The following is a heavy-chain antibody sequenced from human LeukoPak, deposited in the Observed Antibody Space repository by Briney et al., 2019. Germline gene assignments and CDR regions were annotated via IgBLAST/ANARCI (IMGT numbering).Heavy chain of an antibody. D-gene: IGHD3-22*01. Sequence: GGSLRLSCAASGFTVSNNYMNWVRQAPGKGLEWVAVIWYDGSNKYYADSVKGRFTISRDNSKNTLYLQMNSLRAEDTAVYYCARSAGIVVVTPSDYWGQGTLVTVSS. CDR2: IWYDGSNK. V-gene: IGHV3-33*08. CDR3: ARSAGIVVVTPSDY. J-gene: IGHJ4*02. CDR1: GFTVSNNY.